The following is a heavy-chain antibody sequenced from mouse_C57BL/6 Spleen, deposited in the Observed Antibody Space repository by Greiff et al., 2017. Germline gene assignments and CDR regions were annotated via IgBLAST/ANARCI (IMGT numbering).Heavy chain of an antibody. Sequence: EVKLVESGPGLVKPSQSLSLTCSVTGYSITSGYYWNWIRQFPGNQLEWRGYISYDGSNNYNPYLKNRISITRDTSKNQFFLKLHSVTTEDTATYYCARSGIYWYFDVWGTGTTVTVSS. CDR1: GYSITSGYY. CDR3: ARSGIYWYFDV. D-gene: IGHD1-1*01. CDR2: ISYDGSN. J-gene: IGHJ1*03. V-gene: IGHV3-6*01.